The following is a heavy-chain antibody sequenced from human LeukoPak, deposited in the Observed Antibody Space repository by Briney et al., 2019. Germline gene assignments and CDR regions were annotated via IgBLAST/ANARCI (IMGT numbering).Heavy chain of an antibody. J-gene: IGHJ6*03. CDR1: GYTFTGYY. V-gene: IGHV1-8*03. Sequence: ASVKVSFTASGYTFTGYYMHWVRQAPGQGLEWMGWMNPNSGNTGYAQKFQGRVTITRNTSISTAYMELSSLRSEDTAVYYCARGTSYHYCYMDVWGKGTTVTVSS. CDR3: ARGTSYHYCYMDV. CDR2: MNPNSGNT.